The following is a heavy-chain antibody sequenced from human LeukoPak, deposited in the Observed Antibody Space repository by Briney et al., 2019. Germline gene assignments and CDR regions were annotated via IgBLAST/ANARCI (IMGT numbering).Heavy chain of an antibody. CDR3: ARGPRGSSSWRIINNWFDP. J-gene: IGHJ5*02. CDR1: GGSFSGYY. Sequence: SETLSLTCAVYGGSFSGYYWSWIRQPPGKGLEWIGEINHSGSTNYNPSLKSRVTISVDTSKNQFSLKLSSVTAADTAVYYCARGPRGSSSWRIINNWFDPWGQGTLVTVSS. CDR2: INHSGST. D-gene: IGHD6-13*01. V-gene: IGHV4-34*01.